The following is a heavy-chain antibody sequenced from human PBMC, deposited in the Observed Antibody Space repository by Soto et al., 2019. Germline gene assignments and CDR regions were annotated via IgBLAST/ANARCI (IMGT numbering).Heavy chain of an antibody. CDR1: GYTFTSYG. Sequence: QVQLVQSGAEVKKPGASVKVSCKASGYTFTSYGISWVRQAPGQGLEWMGWISAYNGNTNYAQKLQGRVTMTTDTATSTAYRELRSLRSDDTAVYCCATVKYSPPYYYYYGMDVWGQGTTVTVSS. V-gene: IGHV1-18*01. CDR3: ATVKYSPPYYYYYGMDV. CDR2: ISAYNGNT. D-gene: IGHD5-18*01. J-gene: IGHJ6*02.